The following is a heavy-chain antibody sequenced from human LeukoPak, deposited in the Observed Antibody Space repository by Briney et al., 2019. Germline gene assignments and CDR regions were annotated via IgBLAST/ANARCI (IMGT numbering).Heavy chain of an antibody. CDR3: ARDGPYSGYYFDY. J-gene: IGHJ4*02. Sequence: GGSLRLSCAASGFTFSDYYMSWVRQAPWKGLEWFSYISSSGSTIYYADSVKGRFTISRDNAKNSLYLQMNSLRAEDTAVYYCARDGPYSGYYFDYWGQGTLVTVSS. V-gene: IGHV3-11*04. CDR1: GFTFSDYY. D-gene: IGHD6-19*01. CDR2: ISSSGSTI.